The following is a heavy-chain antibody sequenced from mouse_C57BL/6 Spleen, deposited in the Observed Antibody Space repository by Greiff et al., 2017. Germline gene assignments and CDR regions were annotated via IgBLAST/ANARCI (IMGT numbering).Heavy chain of an antibody. D-gene: IGHD2-4*01. V-gene: IGHV1-9*01. Sequence: VHLVESGAELMKPGASVKLSCKATGYTFTGYWIEWVKQRPGHGLEWIGEILPGSGSTNYNEKFKGKATFTADTSSNTAYMQLSSLTTEDSAIYYCARSIYYDYGAHYYVDYWGQGTTLTVSS. CDR3: ARSIYYDYGAHYYVDY. J-gene: IGHJ2*01. CDR2: ILPGSGST. CDR1: GYTFTGYW.